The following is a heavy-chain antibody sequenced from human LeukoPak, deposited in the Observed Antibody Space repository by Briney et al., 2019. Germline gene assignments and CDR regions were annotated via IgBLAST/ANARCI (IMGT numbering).Heavy chain of an antibody. CDR1: GGSISSYY. J-gene: IGHJ2*01. CDR3: ARAPWGYYDRSGYFDL. CDR2: IYYSGSA. Sequence: SETLSLTCTVSGGSISSYYWSWIRQPPGKGLEWIGYIYYSGSANYNPSLKSRVTISVDTSKNQFSLKLSSVTAADTAVYYCARAPWGYYDRSGYFDLWGRGTLVTVSS. V-gene: IGHV4-59*01. D-gene: IGHD3-22*01.